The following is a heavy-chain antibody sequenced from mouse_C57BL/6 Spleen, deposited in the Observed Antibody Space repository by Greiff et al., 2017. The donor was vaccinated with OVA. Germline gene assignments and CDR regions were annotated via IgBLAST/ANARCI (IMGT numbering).Heavy chain of an antibody. V-gene: IGHV1-53*01. D-gene: IGHD2-5*01. J-gene: IGHJ1*03. CDR2: INPSNGGT. CDR1: GYTFTSYW. Sequence: QVQLQQPGTELVKPGASVKLSCKASGYTFTSYWMHWVKQRPGQGLEWIGNINPSNGGTNYNEKFKSKATLTVDKSSSTAYMQLSSLTSEDSAVDYCARSYSNYVYWYLDVWGTGTTVTVSS. CDR3: ARSYSNYVYWYLDV.